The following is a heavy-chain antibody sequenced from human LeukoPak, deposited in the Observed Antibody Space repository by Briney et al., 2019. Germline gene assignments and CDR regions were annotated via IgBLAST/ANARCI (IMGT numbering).Heavy chain of an antibody. CDR2: IKQDGSEK. D-gene: IGHD3-22*01. V-gene: IGHV3-7*01. CDR1: GFTFSSYW. Sequence: GSLRLSCAASGFTFSSYWMNWVRQAPGKGLEWVANIKQDGSEKYYVDSVKGRFTISRDNAKNLLYLQMNSLRAEDTAVYYCARDYYDSSGYYRYWGQGTPVTVSS. CDR3: ARDYYDSSGYYRY. J-gene: IGHJ4*02.